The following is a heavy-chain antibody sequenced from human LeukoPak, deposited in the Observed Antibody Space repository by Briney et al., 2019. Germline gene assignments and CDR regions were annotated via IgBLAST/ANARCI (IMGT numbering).Heavy chain of an antibody. Sequence: PGGSLRLSCAASGFTFSSYAMSWVRQAPGKGLEWVSAISGSGGSTYYADSVKGRFTISRDNSKNTLYLQINSLRAEDTAVYYCAKDQKDYYDSSGYIWGQGTLVTVSS. CDR1: GFTFSSYA. D-gene: IGHD3-22*01. V-gene: IGHV3-23*01. J-gene: IGHJ4*02. CDR2: ISGSGGST. CDR3: AKDQKDYYDSSGYI.